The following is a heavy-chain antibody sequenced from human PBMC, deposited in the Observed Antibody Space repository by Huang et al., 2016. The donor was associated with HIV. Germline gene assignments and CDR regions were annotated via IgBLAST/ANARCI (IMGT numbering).Heavy chain of an antibody. V-gene: IGHV1-69*01. Sequence: QVQLVKSGAEVKKPGSSVQVSCKTSGGTFSTYGISWVRQAPGQELEWMGGSVPIYHTPNYAQAFKGRLTLSAAEATSTAYMELNSPRSDDTAVYYCVRDPYSSNGDFDYWGQGTLVTVSS. D-gene: IGHD1-26*01. J-gene: IGHJ4*02. CDR3: VRDPYSSNGDFDY. CDR2: SVPIYHTP. CDR1: GGTFSTYG.